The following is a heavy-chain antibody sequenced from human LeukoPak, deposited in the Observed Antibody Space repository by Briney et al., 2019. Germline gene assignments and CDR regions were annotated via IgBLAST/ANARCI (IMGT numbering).Heavy chain of an antibody. CDR2: ITGSGGNT. CDR3: AKWGDYDVLAGYYVSDY. Sequence: GGSLILSCAASGFTFSNYAISWVRQAPGKGLEWVSAITGSGGNTYYADSVKGRFTIARDNSKNTVSMEMHSLRAEDTAVSYCAKWGDYDVLAGYYVSDYWGQGTLVTVSS. CDR1: GFTFSNYA. V-gene: IGHV3-23*01. J-gene: IGHJ4*02. D-gene: IGHD3-9*01.